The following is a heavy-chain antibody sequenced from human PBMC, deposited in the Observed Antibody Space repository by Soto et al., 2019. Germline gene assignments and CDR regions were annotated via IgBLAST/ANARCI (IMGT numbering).Heavy chain of an antibody. CDR2: IIPIFGTA. Sequence: QVQLVQSGAEVKKPGSSVKVSCKASGGTFSSYAISWVRQAPGQGLEWMGGIIPIFGTANYAQKFQGRVTIPADESTSTAYMELSSLRSEDTAVYYCARDKGGSYSYYYYGMDVWGQGTTVTVSS. V-gene: IGHV1-69*01. J-gene: IGHJ6*02. D-gene: IGHD1-26*01. CDR3: ARDKGGSYSYYYYGMDV. CDR1: GGTFSSYA.